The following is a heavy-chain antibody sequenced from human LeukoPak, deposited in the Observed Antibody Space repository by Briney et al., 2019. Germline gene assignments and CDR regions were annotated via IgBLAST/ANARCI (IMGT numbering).Heavy chain of an antibody. V-gene: IGHV1-2*02. D-gene: IGHD2-2*01. CDR2: INPNSGGT. J-gene: IGHJ4*02. CDR3: ARDYCSSTSCYDY. CDR1: GYTFTGYY. Sequence: ASVKVSCKASGYTFTGYYMHWVRQAPGQGLEWMGWINPNSGGTNHAQKFQGRVTMTRDTSISTAYMELSRLRSDDTAVYYCARDYCSSTSCYDYWGQGPLVTVSS.